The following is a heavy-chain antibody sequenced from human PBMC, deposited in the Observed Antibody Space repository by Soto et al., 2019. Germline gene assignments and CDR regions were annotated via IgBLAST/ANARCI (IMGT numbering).Heavy chain of an antibody. CDR1: GYSFTGYY. Sequence: ASVKVSCKASGYSFTGYYVHWVRQAPGQGLEWMGWINPNSGGTNYAQKFQGWVTMTRDTSISTAYMELSRLRSDDTAVYYCARDQVEESRRAAAGTGGHDAFESWGQGTMVTVAS. V-gene: IGHV1-2*04. J-gene: IGHJ3*02. D-gene: IGHD6-13*01. CDR2: INPNSGGT. CDR3: ARDQVEESRRAAAGTGGHDAFES.